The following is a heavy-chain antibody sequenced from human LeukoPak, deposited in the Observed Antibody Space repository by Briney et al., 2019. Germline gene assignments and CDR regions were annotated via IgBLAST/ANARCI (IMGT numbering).Heavy chain of an antibody. V-gene: IGHV3-53*01. CDR2: IYSGGNT. Sequence: GGSLRLSCAASGFTVSSTYMTWVRQAPGKGLEWVSVIYSGGNTFYADSVKGRFTISRDNPKNTLYLQMNSLRAEDTAVYYCAREAYGDYGDYLPYWGQGTLVTVSS. CDR1: GFTVSSTY. D-gene: IGHD4-17*01. CDR3: AREAYGDYGDYLPY. J-gene: IGHJ4*02.